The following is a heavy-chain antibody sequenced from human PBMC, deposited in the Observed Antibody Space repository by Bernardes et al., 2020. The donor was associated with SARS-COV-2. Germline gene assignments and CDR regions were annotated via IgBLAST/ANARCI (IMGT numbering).Heavy chain of an antibody. CDR3: ARHVSGSYFDY. Sequence: SETLSLTCTVSGGSISSYYWSWIRQPPGKGLEWIGYIYYSGSTNYNPSLKSRVTISVDTSKNQFSLKLSSVTAADTAVYYCARHVSGSYFDYGGQGTLVTVSS. V-gene: IGHV4-59*08. CDR2: IYYSGST. CDR1: GGSISSYY. J-gene: IGHJ4*02. D-gene: IGHD1-26*01.